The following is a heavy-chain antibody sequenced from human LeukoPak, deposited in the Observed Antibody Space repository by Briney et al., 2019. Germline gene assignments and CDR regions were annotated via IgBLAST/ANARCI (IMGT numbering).Heavy chain of an antibody. CDR3: AKRGGYETMAAFDY. CDR2: ISPGGSDT. J-gene: IGHJ4*02. Sequence: GGSLRLSCAASGFTFNNYAMRWVRQAPGKGLEWVSAISPGGSDTYYADSLGGRFTISRDNSKKTLSLQMSSLRAEDSAVYYCAKRGGYETMAAFDYWGQGTLVTVSS. V-gene: IGHV3-23*01. D-gene: IGHD3-10*01. CDR1: GFTFNNYA.